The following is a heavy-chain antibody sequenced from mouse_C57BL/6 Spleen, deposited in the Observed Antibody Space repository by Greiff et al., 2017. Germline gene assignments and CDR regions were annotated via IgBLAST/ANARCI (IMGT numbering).Heavy chain of an antibody. CDR2: INPNNGGT. J-gene: IGHJ2*01. CDR1: GYTFTDYY. D-gene: IGHD1-1*01. Sequence: EVQLQQSGPELVKPGASVKISCKASGYTFTDYYMNWVKQSHGKSLEWIGDINPNNGGTSYNQKFKGKATLTVDKSSSTAYMELRSLTSEDSAVYYCATSYYYGSVDYWGQGTTLTVSS. CDR3: ATSYYYGSVDY. V-gene: IGHV1-26*01.